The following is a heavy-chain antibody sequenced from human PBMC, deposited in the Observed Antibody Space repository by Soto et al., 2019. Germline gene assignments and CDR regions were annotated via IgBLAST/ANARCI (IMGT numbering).Heavy chain of an antibody. Sequence: GGSLSLSCAASGFTFSSYAMSWVRQAPGKGLEWVSAINGSGGSTYYADPVNGRFSISRANNKNTLYLQMNSLRAEDTAVYYCAKGRRNPSPFDYWGQGALVTVSS. V-gene: IGHV3-23*01. CDR1: GFTFSSYA. CDR3: AKGRRNPSPFDY. J-gene: IGHJ4*02. CDR2: INGSGGST.